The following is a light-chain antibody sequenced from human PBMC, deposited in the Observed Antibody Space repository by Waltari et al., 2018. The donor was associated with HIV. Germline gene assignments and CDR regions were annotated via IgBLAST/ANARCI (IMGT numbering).Light chain of an antibody. V-gene: IGLV2-11*01. Sequence: QSALTQPRSVSGSPGQSVTIPCTGTSSDIGYFDYVSWYQQYPGQAPQVIIYEVNQRPSGVPDRFTGSKSGITASLTISGLQGEDEADYYCCSYAGAYTYVFGTGTKVNVL. CDR2: EVN. CDR3: CSYAGAYTYV. J-gene: IGLJ1*01. CDR1: SSDIGYFDY.